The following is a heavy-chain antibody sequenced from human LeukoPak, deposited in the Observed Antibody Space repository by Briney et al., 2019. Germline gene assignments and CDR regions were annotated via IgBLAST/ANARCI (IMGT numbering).Heavy chain of an antibody. CDR1: GFTFSSYG. V-gene: IGHV3-33*01. J-gene: IGHJ4*02. CDR3: ARSYGSGSYYNVGGFDY. Sequence: GGSLRLSCAASGFTFSSYGMHWVRQAPGKGLEWVAVIWYDGSNKYYADSVKGRFTISRDNSKNTLYLQMNSLRAEDTAVYYCARSYGSGSYYNVGGFDYWGQGTLVTVSS. CDR2: IWYDGSNK. D-gene: IGHD3-10*01.